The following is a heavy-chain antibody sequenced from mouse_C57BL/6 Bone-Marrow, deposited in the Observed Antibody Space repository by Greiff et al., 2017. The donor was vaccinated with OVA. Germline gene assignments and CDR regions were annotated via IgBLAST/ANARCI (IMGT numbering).Heavy chain of an antibody. CDR3: ARNRDYYGSSPMDY. CDR1: GFSLTSYG. D-gene: IGHD1-1*01. V-gene: IGHV2-2*01. CDR2: IWSGGST. Sequence: VQLQQSGPGLVQPSQSLSITCTVSGFSLTSYGVHWVRQSPGKGLEWLGVIWSGGSTDYNAAFISRLSISKDNSTSQVIFKMNSMKADDTAIYYCARNRDYYGSSPMDYWGQGTSVTVSS. J-gene: IGHJ4*01.